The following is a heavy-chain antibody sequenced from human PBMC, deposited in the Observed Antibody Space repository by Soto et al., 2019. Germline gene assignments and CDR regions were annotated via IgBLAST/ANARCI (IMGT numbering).Heavy chain of an antibody. D-gene: IGHD2-15*01. CDR1: GFTFSSYG. CDR3: ARGSLYCSSTSCSYGMDV. CDR2: IWFDGSNE. V-gene: IGHV3-33*08. J-gene: IGHJ6*02. Sequence: GGSLRLSCAASGFTFSSYGMHWVRQAPGKGLQWVAVIWFDGSNEHYADSVKGRFTISRDNSKNTLYLQMYSLRAGDTAVYYCARGSLYCSSTSCSYGMDVWGQGTTVTVSS.